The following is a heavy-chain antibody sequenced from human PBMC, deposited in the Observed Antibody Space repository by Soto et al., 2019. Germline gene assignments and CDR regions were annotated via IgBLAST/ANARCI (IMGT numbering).Heavy chain of an antibody. V-gene: IGHV3-73*01. Sequence: GWSLRLSCAASGFTFSGSAMHWVRQASGKGLEWVGRIRSKANSYATAYAASVKGRFTISRDDSKNTAYLQMNSLKTEDTAVYYCISGDSSGWDPPRYWGQGTLVTVSS. CDR1: GFTFSGSA. D-gene: IGHD6-19*01. CDR2: IRSKANSYAT. CDR3: ISGDSSGWDPPRY. J-gene: IGHJ4*02.